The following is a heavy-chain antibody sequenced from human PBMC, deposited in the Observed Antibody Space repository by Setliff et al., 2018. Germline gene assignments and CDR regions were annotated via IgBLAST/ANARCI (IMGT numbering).Heavy chain of an antibody. D-gene: IGHD2-21*02. V-gene: IGHV3-33*05. J-gene: IGHJ6*03. CDR2: ISYDGSNR. Sequence: PGGSLRLSCAASAFTFSGYAMHWVRQAPGKGLEWVAFISYDGSNRYYADSVKGRFTISRDNSKNTLYLQMNSLRAEDTAVYYCAKSGGDHCCPLYHHYYMDVWGTGTTVTVSS. CDR3: AKSGGDHCCPLYHHYYMDV. CDR1: AFTFSGYA.